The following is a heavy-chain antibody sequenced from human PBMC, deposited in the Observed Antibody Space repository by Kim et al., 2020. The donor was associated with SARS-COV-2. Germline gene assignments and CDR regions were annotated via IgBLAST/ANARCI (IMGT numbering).Heavy chain of an antibody. CDR2: IHYSGST. J-gene: IGHJ5*01. Sequence: SETLSLTCSVSDGSINSYYWSWIRQPPGKGLEWIGYIHYSGSTNYNPSVKSRVTISADTSKNQFSLKLSSVTTADTAVYYCARALRGRFDSWGQGTLVTV. D-gene: IGHD3-10*01. CDR1: DGSINSYY. CDR3: ARALRGRFDS. V-gene: IGHV4-59*01.